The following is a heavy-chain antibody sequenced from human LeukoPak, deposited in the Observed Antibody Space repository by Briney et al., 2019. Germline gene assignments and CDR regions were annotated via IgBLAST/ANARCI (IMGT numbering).Heavy chain of an antibody. CDR1: GYTFTSYD. Sequence: ASVKVSCKASGYTFTSYDINWVRQATGQGLEWMGWMNPNSGNTGYAQKFQGRVTMTRNTSISTAYMELSSLRSEDTAVYYCAGGVIFCVTPRCYGFDYWGRGTRVPVSS. CDR2: MNPNSGNT. CDR3: AGGVIFCVTPRCYGFDY. J-gene: IGHJ4*02. V-gene: IGHV1-8*01. D-gene: IGHD2-2*01.